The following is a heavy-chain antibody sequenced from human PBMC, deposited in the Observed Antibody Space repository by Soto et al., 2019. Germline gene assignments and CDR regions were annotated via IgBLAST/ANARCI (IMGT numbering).Heavy chain of an antibody. Sequence: PGGSLRLSCAASGFTFSSYSMNWVRQAPGKGLEWVSYISSSSSTIYYADSVKGRFTISRDNAKNSLYLQMNSLRDEDTAVYYCARAGLLDYDFWSGYYDRGSYYYGMDVWGQGTTVTVSS. V-gene: IGHV3-48*02. CDR2: ISSSSSTI. J-gene: IGHJ6*02. D-gene: IGHD3-3*01. CDR3: ARAGLLDYDFWSGYYDRGSYYYGMDV. CDR1: GFTFSSYS.